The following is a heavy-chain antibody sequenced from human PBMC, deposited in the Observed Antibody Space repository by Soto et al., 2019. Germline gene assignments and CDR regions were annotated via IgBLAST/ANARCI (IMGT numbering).Heavy chain of an antibody. J-gene: IGHJ4*02. Sequence: QLQLQESGPGLVKPSETLSLTCTVSGGSISSSSYYWGWIRQPPGKGLEGNGSIYYSGSTYYNPSLKSRVTISVDTSKNQFSRKLSSVTAADTAVYYCARAPAIFVVVVAADYFDYWGQGTLVTVSS. CDR1: GGSISSSSYY. D-gene: IGHD2-15*01. V-gene: IGHV4-39*01. CDR2: IYYSGST. CDR3: ARAPAIFVVVVAADYFDY.